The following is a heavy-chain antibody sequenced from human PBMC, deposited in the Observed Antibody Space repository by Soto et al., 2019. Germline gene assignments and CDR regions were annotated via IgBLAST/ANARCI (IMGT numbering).Heavy chain of an antibody. CDR1: GDSVSSNSAS. Sequence: QTLSLTCVISGDSVSSNSASWTWIRQSPSRGLELLGRTYYRSEWYNDYAVSVKSRITINPDTSKNQFSLQLNSVTPEDTAVYYCARDRGYCSGGSCFNWFDPWGQGTLVTVSS. D-gene: IGHD2-15*01. CDR3: ARDRGYCSGGSCFNWFDP. CDR2: TYYRSEWYN. V-gene: IGHV6-1*01. J-gene: IGHJ5*02.